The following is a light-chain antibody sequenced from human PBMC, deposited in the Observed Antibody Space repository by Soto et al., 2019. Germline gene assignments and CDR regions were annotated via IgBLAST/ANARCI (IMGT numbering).Light chain of an antibody. Sequence: DIQMTQSPSSLSASVGDRVTITCQARQDISNYLNWYQQKPGKAPKLLIYDASNLETGVPSRFSGSGSGTDFTFTISSLQAEDIATYYCQQYDNPALTFGGGTKVEIK. CDR1: QDISNY. CDR2: DAS. V-gene: IGKV1-33*01. CDR3: QQYDNPALT. J-gene: IGKJ4*01.